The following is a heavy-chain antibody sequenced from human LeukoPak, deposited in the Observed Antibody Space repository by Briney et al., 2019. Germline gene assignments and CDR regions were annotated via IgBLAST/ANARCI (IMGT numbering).Heavy chain of an antibody. CDR3: ARESIAAATTSYYYYYYMDV. CDR2: ISGSGGST. J-gene: IGHJ6*03. V-gene: IGHV3-23*01. D-gene: IGHD6-13*01. CDR1: GFIFSSYA. Sequence: PGGSLRLSCAASGFIFSSYAMSWVRQTPGKGLEWVSAISGSGGSTYYADSVKGRFTISSDSSKNMLYLQMNSLRAEDTAVYYCARESIAAATTSYYYYYYMDVWGKGTTVTISS.